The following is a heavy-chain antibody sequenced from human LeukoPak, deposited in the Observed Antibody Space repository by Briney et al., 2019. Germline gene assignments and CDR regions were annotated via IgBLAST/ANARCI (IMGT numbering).Heavy chain of an antibody. D-gene: IGHD6-19*01. CDR2: IKQDGTEN. CDR3: ATPSGYSSGWYPFDH. CDR1: GFTFSSYW. J-gene: IGHJ4*02. V-gene: IGHV3-7*01. Sequence: GGSLRISCAASGFTFSSYWMSWVRQAPGKGLEWVANIKQDGTENYYVDSVRGRFTVSRDNAKNSLYLQMNSLRAEDTAVYYCATPSGYSSGWYPFDHWGQGTLVTVSS.